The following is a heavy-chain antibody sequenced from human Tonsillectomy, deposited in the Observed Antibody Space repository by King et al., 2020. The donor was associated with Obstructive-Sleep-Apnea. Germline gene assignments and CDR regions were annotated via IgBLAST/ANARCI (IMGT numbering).Heavy chain of an antibody. CDR2: ISWNSVNI. J-gene: IGHJ4*02. CDR1: GFTFDDYA. Sequence: VQLGESGGGLVQPGRSLRLSCAASGFTFDDYAMHWVRQAPGKGLEWVSGISWNSVNIGYADSVKGRFTISRDNAKNSLYLQMNSLRAEDTALYYCAKGYYDSNGYYFDYWGQGTLVTVSS. D-gene: IGHD3-22*01. CDR3: AKGYYDSNGYYFDY. V-gene: IGHV3-9*01.